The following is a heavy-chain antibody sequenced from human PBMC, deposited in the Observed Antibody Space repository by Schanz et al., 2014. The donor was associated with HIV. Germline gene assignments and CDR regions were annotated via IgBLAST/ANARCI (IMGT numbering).Heavy chain of an antibody. CDR1: GYTFSRSA. D-gene: IGHD2-15*01. Sequence: QVQLVQSGPEVAQLGASVKVSCKASGYTFSRSAISWVRQAPGQGLEWMGGIIPIFGTTNYAQKFQGRVTITADESTSTAYMELSSLRSEDTAVYYCARVNKDIGGYYFDYWGQGTLVTVSS. CDR2: IIPIFGTT. CDR3: ARVNKDIGGYYFDY. V-gene: IGHV1-69*13. J-gene: IGHJ4*02.